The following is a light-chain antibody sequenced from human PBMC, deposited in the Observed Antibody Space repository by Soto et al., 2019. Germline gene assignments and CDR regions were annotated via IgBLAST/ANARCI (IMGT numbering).Light chain of an antibody. CDR2: GES. Sequence: EIVMTQSPATLSVSPGERATLSCRASQSVSSNLAWYQQKPGQAPRLHIYGESTRATGIPARFSGSGSGTEFPLTISSRQSEDVAVYYCQQYKSWRLTFGGGTKVEIK. V-gene: IGKV3-15*01. J-gene: IGKJ4*01. CDR1: QSVSSN. CDR3: QQYKSWRLT.